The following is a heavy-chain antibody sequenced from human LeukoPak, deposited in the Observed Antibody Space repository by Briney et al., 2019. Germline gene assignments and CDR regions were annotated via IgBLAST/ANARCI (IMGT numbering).Heavy chain of an antibody. Sequence: GGSLRLSCAASGFTFSSYWMNWVRQAPGKGLEWVANIKQDGSEKYYVDSVKGRFTISRDNAKNSLYLQMNSLRAEDTAVYYCAREHPTATGIAFDIWGQGTMVTVSS. CDR2: IKQDGSEK. J-gene: IGHJ3*02. V-gene: IGHV3-7*01. D-gene: IGHD1-1*01. CDR3: AREHPTATGIAFDI. CDR1: GFTFSSYW.